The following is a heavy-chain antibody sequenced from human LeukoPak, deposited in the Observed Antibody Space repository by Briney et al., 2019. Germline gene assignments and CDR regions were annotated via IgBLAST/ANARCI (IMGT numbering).Heavy chain of an antibody. Sequence: HGESLKISCKASGYNLVSYWIAWVRQMPGRGLEWMGVIYLGDSESRYSSSFQGQVTISVDKSINSAYLQWSSLKASDTAMYYCARHSDCGGDCPFDYWGQGTLVTVSS. D-gene: IGHD2-21*02. CDR2: IYLGDSES. CDR3: ARHSDCGGDCPFDY. V-gene: IGHV5-51*01. J-gene: IGHJ4*02. CDR1: GYNLVSYW.